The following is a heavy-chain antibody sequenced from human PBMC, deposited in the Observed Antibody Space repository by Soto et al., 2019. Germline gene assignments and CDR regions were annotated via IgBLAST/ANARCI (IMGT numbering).Heavy chain of an antibody. Sequence: QVQLVQSGAEVKKPGASVKVSCKASGYTFTSYAMHWLRPAPGQRLEWMGWINAGNGNTKYSQKFQGRVTITRDTSASTAYMELSRLRSEDTTVYYCARDLGGWTDYWGQGTLVTVSS. CDR3: ARDLGGWTDY. CDR1: GYTFTSYA. CDR2: INAGNGNT. D-gene: IGHD6-19*01. V-gene: IGHV1-3*01. J-gene: IGHJ4*02.